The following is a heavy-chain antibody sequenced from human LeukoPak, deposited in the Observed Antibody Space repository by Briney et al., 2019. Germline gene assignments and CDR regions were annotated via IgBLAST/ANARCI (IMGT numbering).Heavy chain of an antibody. CDR1: GGAFSSSSYD. CDR2: MYYIVST. J-gene: IGHJ3*02. D-gene: IGHD1-26*01. Sequence: SETLSLTCTVSGGAFSSSSYDWGGIRQPPGKGRWGIGSMYYIVSTYYNPSLKRRVTISVSTSKNQFSLKLSSVTPADTAVYYCARDSSGSYFPRVDAFDIWGQGTMVTVSS. V-gene: IGHV4-39*02. CDR3: ARDSSGSYFPRVDAFDI.